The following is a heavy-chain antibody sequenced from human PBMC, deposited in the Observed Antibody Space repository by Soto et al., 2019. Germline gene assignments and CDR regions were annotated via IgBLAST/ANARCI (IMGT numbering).Heavy chain of an antibody. Sequence: LRLSCAASGFTFSSYSMNWVRQAPGKGLEWVSYISISSSTIYYADSVKGRFTISRDNAKNSLYLQMNSLRDEDTAVYYCARDRYYYDSSGYYGPYGMDVWGQGTTVTVSS. CDR3: ARDRYYYDSSGYYGPYGMDV. V-gene: IGHV3-48*02. D-gene: IGHD3-22*01. J-gene: IGHJ6*02. CDR2: ISISSSTI. CDR1: GFTFSSYS.